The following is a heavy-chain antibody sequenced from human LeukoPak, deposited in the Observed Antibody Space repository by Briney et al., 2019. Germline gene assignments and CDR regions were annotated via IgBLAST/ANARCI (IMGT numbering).Heavy chain of an antibody. CDR2: IIPILGIA. Sequence: SVKVSCKPSGGTFSSYTISWVPQAPGQPLEWMGRIIPILGIANYAQKFQGRVTITTDESTSTAYMELSSLRSEDTAVYYCARDYYSSGFFAFDIWGQGAMVTVSS. V-gene: IGHV1-69*16. J-gene: IGHJ3*02. CDR3: ARDYYSSGFFAFDI. D-gene: IGHD3-22*01. CDR1: GGTFSSYT.